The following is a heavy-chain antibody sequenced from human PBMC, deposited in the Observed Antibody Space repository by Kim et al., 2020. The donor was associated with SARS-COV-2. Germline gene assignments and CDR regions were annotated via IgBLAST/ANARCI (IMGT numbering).Heavy chain of an antibody. Sequence: SLKSRVAISVDTSKNQFSLRLSSVTAADAGVYYCAREYYNLLTGDYVGLDVWGQGTTVTVSS. CDR3: AREYYNLLTGDYVGLDV. V-gene: IGHV4-59*01. D-gene: IGHD3-9*01. J-gene: IGHJ6*02.